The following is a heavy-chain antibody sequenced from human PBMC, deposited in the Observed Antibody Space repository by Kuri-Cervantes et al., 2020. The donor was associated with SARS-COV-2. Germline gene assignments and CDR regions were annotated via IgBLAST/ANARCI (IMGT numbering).Heavy chain of an antibody. D-gene: IGHD6-13*01. CDR3: ARVGGSIRLRIAAAGIYYFDY. CDR2: INHSGST. J-gene: IGHJ4*02. CDR1: GESFIGYY. V-gene: IGHV4-34*01. Sequence: SETLSLTCAVYGESFIGYYWSWVRQPPGKGLEWIGDINHSGSTNYNPSLKSRVTISVDTSKNQFSLKLSSVTAADTAVYYCARVGGSIRLRIAAAGIYYFDYWGQGTLVTVSS.